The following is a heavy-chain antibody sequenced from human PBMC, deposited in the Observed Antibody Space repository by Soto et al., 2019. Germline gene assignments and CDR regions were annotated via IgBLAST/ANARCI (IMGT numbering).Heavy chain of an antibody. CDR1: GFTLNYYA. CDR3: AKEIAASDTLWLDP. CDR2: ITSTGDT. D-gene: IGHD6-13*01. V-gene: IGHV3-23*01. J-gene: IGHJ5*02. Sequence: GGSLRLSCAASGFTLNYYAINWVRQAPGKGLEWVSAITSTGDTYYVDSVKGRFTISRDNSKNTLYLQMNSLRAEDTAIYYCAKEIAASDTLWLDPWGQGTLVTVSS.